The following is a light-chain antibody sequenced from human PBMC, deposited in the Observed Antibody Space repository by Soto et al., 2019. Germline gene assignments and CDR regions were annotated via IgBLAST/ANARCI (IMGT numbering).Light chain of an antibody. CDR2: EVS. Sequence: SVLAQPASVSGSPGQSITISCTGTSSDVGGYNYVSWYQQHPGKAPKLMIYEVSNRPSGVSNRFFGSKSGNTASLTISGLQAEDEADYYCSSYTSSSTSPYVFGPAINVTVL. V-gene: IGLV2-14*01. CDR3: SSYTSSSTSPYV. CDR1: SSDVGGYNY. J-gene: IGLJ1*01.